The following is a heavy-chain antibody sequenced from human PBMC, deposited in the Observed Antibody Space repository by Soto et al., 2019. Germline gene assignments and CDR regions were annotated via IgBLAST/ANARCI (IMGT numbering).Heavy chain of an antibody. V-gene: IGHV3-21*01. J-gene: IGHJ6*02. Sequence: EVQLVESGGGLVKPGGSLRLSCAASGFTFSSYSMNWVRQAPGKGLEWVSSISSSSTYIYYADSVKGRFTISRDNAENSVYLQMNSLRAEDTAVYYCARGGRAYLYSFYTMDVWGQGTTVTVSS. D-gene: IGHD2-2*02. CDR3: ARGGRAYLYSFYTMDV. CDR1: GFTFSSYS. CDR2: ISSSSTYI.